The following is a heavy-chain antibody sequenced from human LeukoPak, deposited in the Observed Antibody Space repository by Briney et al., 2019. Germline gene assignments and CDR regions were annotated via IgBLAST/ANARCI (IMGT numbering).Heavy chain of an antibody. D-gene: IGHD3-22*01. CDR2: ISWNSGSI. V-gene: IGHV3-9*01. Sequence: PGGSLRLSCAASGFTFDDYAMHWVRQAPGKGLEWVSGISWNSGSIGYADSVKGRFTISRDNAKNSLYLQMNSLRAEDTALYYCAKVGDSSGYPLFDYWGQGTLVTVSS. CDR1: GFTFDDYA. CDR3: AKVGDSSGYPLFDY. J-gene: IGHJ4*02.